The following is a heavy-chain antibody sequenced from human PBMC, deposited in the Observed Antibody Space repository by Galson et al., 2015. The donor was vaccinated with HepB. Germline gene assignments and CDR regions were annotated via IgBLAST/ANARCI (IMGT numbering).Heavy chain of an antibody. Sequence: SLRLSCAASGFTFSSYSMNWVRQAPGKGLEWVSSISSSSSYIYYADSVKGRFTISRDNAKNSLYLQMNSLRAEDTAVYYCARLRGTSYWYFDLWGRGTLVTVSS. CDR2: ISSSSSYI. D-gene: IGHD2-15*01. CDR1: GFTFSSYS. CDR3: ARLRGTSYWYFDL. J-gene: IGHJ2*01. V-gene: IGHV3-21*01.